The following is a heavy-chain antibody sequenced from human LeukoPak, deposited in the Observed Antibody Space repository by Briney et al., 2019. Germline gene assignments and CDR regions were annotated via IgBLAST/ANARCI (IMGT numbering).Heavy chain of an antibody. J-gene: IGHJ4*02. D-gene: IGHD3-3*01. CDR3: ARGDFWSGIDY. CDR2: IYYSGST. CDR1: GGSISSYY. V-gene: IGHV4-59*08. Sequence: PSETLSLTCTVSGGSISSYYWSWVRQPPGKGVEGIGYIYYSGSTNYNPSLKSRVTISVDTSKNQFSLKLSSVTAADTAVYYCARGDFWSGIDYWGQGTLVTVSS.